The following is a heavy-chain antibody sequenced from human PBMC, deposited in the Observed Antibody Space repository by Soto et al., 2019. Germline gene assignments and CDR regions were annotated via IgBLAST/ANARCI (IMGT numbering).Heavy chain of an antibody. CDR2: ISSSSYI. Sequence: PGGSLRLSCAASGFTFSSYSMNWVRRAPGKGLEWVSSISSSSYIYYADSVKGRFTISRDNAKNSLYLQMNSLRAEDTAVYYCARDLVTTPIFDYWGQGTLVTVSS. J-gene: IGHJ4*02. CDR3: ARDLVTTPIFDY. CDR1: GFTFSSYS. V-gene: IGHV3-21*01. D-gene: IGHD4-17*01.